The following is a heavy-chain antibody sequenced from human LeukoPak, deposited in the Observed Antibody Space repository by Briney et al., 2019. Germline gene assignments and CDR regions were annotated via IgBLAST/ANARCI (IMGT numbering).Heavy chain of an antibody. CDR3: ARDQGVQRAFDI. CDR2: ISPYNGKS. V-gene: IGHV1-18*01. J-gene: IGHJ3*02. CDR1: GYTFTSYG. Sequence: ASVKVSCKTSGYTFTSYGISWVRQALGQGLERMGWISPYNGKSKFAQKFQGRVTLTTDTSTSTVYMELRSLRSDDTALYYCARDQGVQRAFDIWGQGTMVTVSS. D-gene: IGHD3-10*01.